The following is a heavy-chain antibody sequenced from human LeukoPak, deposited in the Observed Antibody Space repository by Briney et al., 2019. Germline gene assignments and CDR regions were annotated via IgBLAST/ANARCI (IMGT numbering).Heavy chain of an antibody. J-gene: IGHJ4*02. V-gene: IGHV3-73*01. Sequence: GGSLKLSCAASGFTFSGSAMHWVRQAAGKGLEGVGRIRSKANSYATTYAASVKGRFTISRDDSKNTAYLQMNSLKPEDTAVYYCTRPDYGDYFPDYWGQGTLVTVSS. CDR2: IRSKANSYAT. D-gene: IGHD4-17*01. CDR3: TRPDYGDYFPDY. CDR1: GFTFSGSA.